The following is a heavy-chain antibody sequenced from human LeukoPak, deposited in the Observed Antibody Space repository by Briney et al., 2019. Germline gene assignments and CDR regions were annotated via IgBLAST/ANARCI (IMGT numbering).Heavy chain of an antibody. Sequence: SETLSLTCTVSGGSISSSSYYWGWIRQPSGNGLEWIGSIYYSGSTYYNPSLKSRVTISVDTSKNQFSLKLSSVTAADTAVYYCARESSIVGGTWGQGTLVTVPS. J-gene: IGHJ5*02. V-gene: IGHV4-39*02. CDR2: IYYSGST. D-gene: IGHD1-26*01. CDR3: ARESSIVGGT. CDR1: GGSISSSSYY.